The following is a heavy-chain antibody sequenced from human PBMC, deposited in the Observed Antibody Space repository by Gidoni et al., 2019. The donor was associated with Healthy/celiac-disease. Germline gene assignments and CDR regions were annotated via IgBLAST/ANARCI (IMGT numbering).Heavy chain of an antibody. J-gene: IGHJ6*02. V-gene: IGHV1-24*01. CDR2: FAPEDGDT. CDR3: STLRRVGSTGLNDYYYRMDV. CDR1: GYTLTDLS. Sequence: VQLVQYGAEVKKHGASVKVSCKVSGYTLTDLSMPWVRQAPGRGLEWMVGFAPEDGDTIYAQKFQGRVTMTADTSTDTAYMELTSLRSDDTSVYSCSTLRRVGSTGLNDYYYRMDVWGQGTTVTVSS. D-gene: IGHD3-10*01.